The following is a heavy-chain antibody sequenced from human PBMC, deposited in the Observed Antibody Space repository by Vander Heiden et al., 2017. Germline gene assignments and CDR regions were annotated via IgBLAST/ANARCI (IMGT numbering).Heavy chain of an antibody. CDR1: GFTFSSYG. V-gene: IGHV3-30*18. Sequence: QVQLVESGGGVVQPGRSLRLSCAASGFTFSSYGMHWVRQAPGKGLEWVAVISYDGSNKYYADSVKGRFTISRDNSKNTLYLQMNSLRAEDTAVYYCAKERPCSSTSCYGDAFDIWGQGTMVTVSS. CDR2: ISYDGSNK. J-gene: IGHJ3*02. CDR3: AKERPCSSTSCYGDAFDI. D-gene: IGHD2-2*01.